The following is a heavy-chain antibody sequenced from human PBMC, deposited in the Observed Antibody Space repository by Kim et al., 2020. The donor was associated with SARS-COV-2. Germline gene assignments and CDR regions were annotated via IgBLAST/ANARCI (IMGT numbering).Heavy chain of an antibody. CDR2: TTESGGSA. V-gene: IGHV3-23*01. CDR3: ALRTLVAGTIDY. J-gene: IGHJ4*02. Sequence: GGSLRLSCAASGITVSSYAMSWVRQAPGKGLEWVSATTESGGSAYYADSVKGRFTISGDKSKYTVSLQMNGLRVEDTAIYYCALRTLVAGTIDYWGQGTLVTVSS. CDR1: GITVSSYA. D-gene: IGHD1-1*01.